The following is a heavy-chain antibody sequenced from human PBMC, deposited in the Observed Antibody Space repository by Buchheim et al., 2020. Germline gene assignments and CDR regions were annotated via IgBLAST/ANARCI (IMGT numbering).Heavy chain of an antibody. CDR3: VRNAQRAFGS. D-gene: IGHD1-26*01. Sequence: VQIVDSGGGLVQPGGSLRLSCAASGFTFSDYYMSWVRQAPGKGLEWIAYVIDIGTNVLYAESLKGRFSISKDNAKNPLFLQLNSLRAEDTAVYYCVRNAQRAFGSWGQGTL. J-gene: IGHJ4*02. V-gene: IGHV3-11*04. CDR2: VIDIGTNV. CDR1: GFTFSDYY.